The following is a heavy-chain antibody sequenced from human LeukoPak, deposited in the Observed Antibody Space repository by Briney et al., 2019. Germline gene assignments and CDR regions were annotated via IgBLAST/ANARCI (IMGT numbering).Heavy chain of an antibody. CDR3: ARGLSTGREDYFDF. D-gene: IGHD1-1*01. CDR2: LYYSGRT. CDR1: GASVSDGSYY. V-gene: IGHV4-61*03. J-gene: IGHJ4*02. Sequence: PSETLSLTWSVSGASVSDGSYYWSWIRQHPGKGLEWIGFLYYSGRTNYSPSLSGRVSTSIDTSKNHFSLNLTSVTAADTAVYYCARGLSTGREDYFDFWGQGTLVSVSS.